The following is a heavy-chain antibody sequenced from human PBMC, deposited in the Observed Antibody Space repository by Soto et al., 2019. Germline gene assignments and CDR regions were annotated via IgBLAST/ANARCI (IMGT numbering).Heavy chain of an antibody. Sequence: PGGSLILSCVASGINFIGFWMHWVRQVPGKGLEWVARVDSAGSGTSYADFVKGRFTVSRDNAKNTVSLQMDSLRVEDTAVYYCATVFDHWGQGIPVTVSS. CDR3: ATVFDH. CDR2: VDSAGSGT. J-gene: IGHJ4*02. CDR1: GINFIGFW. V-gene: IGHV3-74*01.